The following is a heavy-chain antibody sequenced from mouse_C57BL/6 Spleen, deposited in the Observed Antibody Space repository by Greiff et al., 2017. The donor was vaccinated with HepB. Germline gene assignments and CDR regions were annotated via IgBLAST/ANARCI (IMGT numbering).Heavy chain of an antibody. Sequence: VQLQQPGAELVKPGASVKLSCKASGYTFTSYWMHWVKQRPGRGLEWIGRIDPNSGGTKYNEKFKSKATLTVDKPSSTAYMQRSSLTSEDSAVYYCARDWDSWYFDVWGTGTTVTVSS. CDR1: GYTFTSYW. V-gene: IGHV1-72*01. J-gene: IGHJ1*03. CDR2: IDPNSGGT. D-gene: IGHD4-1*01. CDR3: ARDWDSWYFDV.